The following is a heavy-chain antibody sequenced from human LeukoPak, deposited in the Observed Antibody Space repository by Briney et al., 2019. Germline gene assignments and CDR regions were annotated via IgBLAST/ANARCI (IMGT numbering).Heavy chain of an antibody. J-gene: IGHJ4*02. Sequence: IPSETLSLTCTVSGGSISSSSYYWGWIRQPPGKGLEWIGSIYYSGSTYYNPSLKSRVTISVDTSKNQFSLKLSSVTAADTAVYYCARQDVLLDYYGSGSYSPFDYWGQGSLVTVSS. CDR1: GGSISSSSYY. V-gene: IGHV4-39*01. CDR2: IYYSGST. D-gene: IGHD3-10*01. CDR3: ARQDVLLDYYGSGSYSPFDY.